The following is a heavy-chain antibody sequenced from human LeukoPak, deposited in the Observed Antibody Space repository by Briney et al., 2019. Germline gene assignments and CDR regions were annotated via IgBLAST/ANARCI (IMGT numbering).Heavy chain of an antibody. CDR1: GGSFSGYY. V-gene: IGHV4-34*01. CDR3: ARPSRAAAVTPGGFDY. J-gene: IGHJ4*02. D-gene: IGHD6-13*01. CDR2: INHSGST. Sequence: PSETLSLTCAVYGGSFSGYYWSWIRQPPGKGLEWLGEINHSGSTNDNPSLKSRVTISVDTSKNQFSLKLSSVTAADTAVYYCARPSRAAAVTPGGFDYWGQGTLVTVSS.